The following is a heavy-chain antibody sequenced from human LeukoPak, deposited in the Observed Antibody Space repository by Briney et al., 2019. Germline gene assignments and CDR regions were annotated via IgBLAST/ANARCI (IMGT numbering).Heavy chain of an antibody. J-gene: IGHJ4*02. CDR1: GYTLTELS. CDR2: FDPEDGET. D-gene: IGHD3-22*01. V-gene: IGHV1-24*01. CDR3: ATDRASNDSSGYYYFDY. Sequence: ASVKVSCKVSGYTLTELSMHWVRQAPGKGLEWMGGFDPEDGETIYAQKFQGRVTMTEDTSTDTAYMELSSLRSEDTAVYYYATDRASNDSSGYYYFDYWGQGTLVTVSS.